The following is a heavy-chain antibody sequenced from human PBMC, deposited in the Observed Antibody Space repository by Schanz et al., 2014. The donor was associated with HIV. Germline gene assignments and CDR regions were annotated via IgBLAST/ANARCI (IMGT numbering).Heavy chain of an antibody. CDR3: AKDRAPGIEVAGTFDN. Sequence: QVQMVESGGGLVKPGGSRRLSCVASGFIFSDFYMTWIRQAPGKGLEWISYISDSGSRGFYADSVQGRFTISRDNTKNSLYLEMNSLRAEDTAVYYCAKDRAPGIEVAGTFDNWGQGILVTVSS. D-gene: IGHD6-19*01. CDR1: GFIFSDFY. J-gene: IGHJ4*02. CDR2: ISDSGSRG. V-gene: IGHV3-11*01.